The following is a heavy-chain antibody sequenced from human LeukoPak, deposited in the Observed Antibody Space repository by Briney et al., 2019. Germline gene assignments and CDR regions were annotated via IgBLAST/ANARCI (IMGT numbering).Heavy chain of an antibody. CDR1: GFIFSGYG. CDR3: AKDRIYYYFYQGMDV. J-gene: IGHJ6*02. V-gene: IGHV3-30*18. Sequence: GGSLRLSCAASGFIFSGYGMHWVRQAPGKGLEWVAIISHDGSNKNYADSVKGRFTISRDNSQNTLYLQMNSLRAEDTAVYYCAKDRIYYYFYQGMDVWGQGTTVTVSS. CDR2: ISHDGSNK.